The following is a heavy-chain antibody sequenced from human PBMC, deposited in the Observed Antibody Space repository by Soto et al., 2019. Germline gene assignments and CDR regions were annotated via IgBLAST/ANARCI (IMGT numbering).Heavy chain of an antibody. Sequence: GASVKVSCKASGYTFTGYYMHWVRQAPGQGLEWMGWINPNSGGTNYAQKFQGRVTMTRDTSISTAYMELSRLRSDDTAVYYCARLVGATADSSGPGRLYYFDYWGQGTLVTVSS. D-gene: IGHD6-19*01. J-gene: IGHJ4*02. CDR2: INPNSGGT. CDR1: GYTFTGYY. CDR3: ARLVGATADSSGPGRLYYFDY. V-gene: IGHV1-2*02.